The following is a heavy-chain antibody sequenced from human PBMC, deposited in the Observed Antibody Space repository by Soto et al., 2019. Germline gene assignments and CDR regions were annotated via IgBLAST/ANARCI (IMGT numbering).Heavy chain of an antibody. J-gene: IGHJ4*02. CDR3: AKGRGGSGSLTPRVDF. CDR1: GFTFNNYA. Sequence: VQLLESGGGLVQPGGSLRLSCAASGFTFNNYAMTWVRQAPGKGLEWVSAISGGGDTTSYADSVKGRFTVSRDGSKNTLYLQMSSLRAEDTALYYCAKGRGGSGSLTPRVDFWGQGTLVRLL. D-gene: IGHD3-10*01. V-gene: IGHV3-23*01. CDR2: ISGGGDTT.